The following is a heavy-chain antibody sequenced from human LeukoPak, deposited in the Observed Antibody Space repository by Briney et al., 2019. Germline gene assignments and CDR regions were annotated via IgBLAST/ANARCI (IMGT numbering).Heavy chain of an antibody. D-gene: IGHD3-22*01. V-gene: IGHV3-23*01. CDR1: GFTFSSYG. CDR2: ISGSGGST. CDR3: AKGGGDQYYYDSSGYLPFDP. Sequence: PGGSLRLSCAASGFTFSSYGMSWVRQAPGKGLEWVSAISGSGGSTYYADSVKGRFTISRDNSKNTLYLQMNSLRAEDTAVYYCAKGGGDQYYYDSSGYLPFDPWGQGTLVTVSS. J-gene: IGHJ5*02.